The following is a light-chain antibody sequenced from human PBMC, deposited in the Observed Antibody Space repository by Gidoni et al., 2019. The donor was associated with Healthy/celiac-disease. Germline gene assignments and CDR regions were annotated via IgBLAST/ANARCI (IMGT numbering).Light chain of an antibody. CDR2: DAS. J-gene: IGKJ2*01. V-gene: IGKV3-11*01. CDR1: QSVSSY. CDR3: QQRSNWPLYT. Sequence: IVLTQSPATLSLSPGERSTLSCRASQSVSSYLAWYQPKPGQAPRLLIYDASNRATGIPARFSGSGSGTDFTLTISSLEPEDFAVYYCQQRSNWPLYTFGQGTKLEIK.